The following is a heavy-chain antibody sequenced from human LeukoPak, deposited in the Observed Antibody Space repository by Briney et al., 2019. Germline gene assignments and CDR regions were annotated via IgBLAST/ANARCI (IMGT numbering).Heavy chain of an antibody. CDR2: IRYDGSNK. V-gene: IGHV3-30*02. Sequence: QPGGSLRLSCAASGFTFSSYWMSWVRQAPGKGLEWVAFIRYDGSNKYYADSVKGRFTISRDNSKNTLYLQMNSLRAEDTAVYYCAKYGAYCSSTSCYRGYYYYYMDVWGKGTTVTVSS. CDR3: AKYGAYCSSTSCYRGYYYYYMDV. CDR1: GFTFSSYW. D-gene: IGHD2-2*02. J-gene: IGHJ6*03.